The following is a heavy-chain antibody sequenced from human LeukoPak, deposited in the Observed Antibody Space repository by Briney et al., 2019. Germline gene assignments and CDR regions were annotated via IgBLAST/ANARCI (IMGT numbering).Heavy chain of an antibody. CDR2: ISVYNGNT. D-gene: IGHD3-10*01. J-gene: IGHJ4*02. Sequence: ASVKVSCKASGYTFTSYGINWVRQAPGQGLEWMGWISVYNGNTNYAQNVQDRVTMTTDTSTSTAYMELRSLRSDDTAVYYCARDRYGSGSYCRFWGQGTLVTVYS. CDR3: ARDRYGSGSYCRF. V-gene: IGHV1-18*04. CDR1: GYTFTSYG.